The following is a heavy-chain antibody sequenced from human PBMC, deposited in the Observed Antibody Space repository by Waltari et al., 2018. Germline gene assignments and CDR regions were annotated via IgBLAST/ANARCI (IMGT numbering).Heavy chain of an antibody. CDR2: VYYDGES. J-gene: IGHJ4*02. CDR3: VRATAGAASPFDY. V-gene: IGHV4-31*03. Sequence: QVHLQESAPGLVKPSETLSLTCTVAGASLTTGGFYWGWVRQRPGKGLEWIGYVYYDGESFYSPSLTSRFVISLDKTKNQFSLNVGSVTAADTATYCCVRATAGAASPFDYWGKGTLVTVSS. CDR1: GASLTTGGFY. D-gene: IGHD6-19*01.